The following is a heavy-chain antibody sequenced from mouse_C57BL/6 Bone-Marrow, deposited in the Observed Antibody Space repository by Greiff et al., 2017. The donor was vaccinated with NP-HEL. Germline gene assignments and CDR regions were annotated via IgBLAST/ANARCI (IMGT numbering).Heavy chain of an antibody. J-gene: IGHJ3*01. Sequence: QVQLKQPGAELVKPGASVKMSCKASGYTFTSYWITWVKQRPGQGLEWIGDIYPGSGSTNYNEKFKSKATLTVDTSSSTAYMQLSSLSSEDSAVYYCARRNYAYWGQGTLVTVSA. CDR3: ARRNYAY. CDR1: GYTFTSYW. V-gene: IGHV1-55*01. CDR2: IYPGSGST.